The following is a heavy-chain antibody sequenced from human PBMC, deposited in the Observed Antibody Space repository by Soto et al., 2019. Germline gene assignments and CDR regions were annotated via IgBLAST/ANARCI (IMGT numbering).Heavy chain of an antibody. CDR3: STDSHFSSVFVRHDY. D-gene: IGHD3-10*01. CDR2: IKSIRDGGTT. Sequence: GGSLRLYCAASGFTISDAWINWVRQAPGMGLERVGRIKSIRDGGTTDSTAPVKARFAISRDDSKNMVYLQINSLYTEYTALYYCSTDSHFSSVFVRHDYWGHGTLVTVSS. J-gene: IGHJ4*01. V-gene: IGHV3-15*07. CDR1: GFTISDAW.